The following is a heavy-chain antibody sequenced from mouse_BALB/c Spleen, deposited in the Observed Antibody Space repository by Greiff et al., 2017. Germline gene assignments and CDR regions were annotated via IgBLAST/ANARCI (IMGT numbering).Heavy chain of an antibody. CDR1: GYTFTDYA. Sequence: QVQLQQSGAELVRPGVSVKISCKGSGYTFTDYAMHWVKQSHAKSLEWIGVISTYYGDASYNQKFKGKATVTVDKSSSTAYMELARLTSEDSAIYYCARWGPGYWYFDVWGAGTTVTVSS. CDR2: ISTYYGDA. V-gene: IGHV1S137*01. CDR3: ARWGPGYWYFDV. J-gene: IGHJ1*01.